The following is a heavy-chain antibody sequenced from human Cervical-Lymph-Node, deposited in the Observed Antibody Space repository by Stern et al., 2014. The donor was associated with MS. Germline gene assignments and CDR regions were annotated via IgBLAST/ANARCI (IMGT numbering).Heavy chain of an antibody. CDR2: INHSGNT. CDR1: GASFTDNY. Sequence: QVQLQQWGAGLLRPSETLSLTCAVHGASFTDNYWSWIRQTPGKGLEWIGEINHSGNTPHIPSLMSRVTLSVDTSKNQFSLKLNSVTAADTAVYYCARERKVERSARVFVSFDVWGQGTLLTVSS. J-gene: IGHJ3*01. V-gene: IGHV4-34*01. D-gene: IGHD1-1*01. CDR3: ARERKVERSARVFVSFDV.